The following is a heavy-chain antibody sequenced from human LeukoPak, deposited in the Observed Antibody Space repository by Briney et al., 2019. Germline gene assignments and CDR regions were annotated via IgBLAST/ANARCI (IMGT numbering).Heavy chain of an antibody. J-gene: IGHJ4*02. V-gene: IGHV1-69*05. Sequence: SVKVSCKASGGTFSSYAISWVRQAPGQGLEWMGRIIPIFGTANYAQKFQGRVTITTDESTSTAYMELSSLRSDDTAVYYCATNENWGTDLHFDYWGQGTLVTVSS. CDR2: IIPIFGTA. CDR1: GGTFSSYA. D-gene: IGHD7-27*01. CDR3: ATNENWGTDLHFDY.